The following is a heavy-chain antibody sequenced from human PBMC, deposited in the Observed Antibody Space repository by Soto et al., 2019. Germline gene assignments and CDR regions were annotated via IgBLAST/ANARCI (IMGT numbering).Heavy chain of an antibody. CDR3: ASDILTGYYKGDAFDI. J-gene: IGHJ3*02. Sequence: SETLSLTCTVSGGSISSYYWSWIRQPPGKGLEWIGYIYYSGSTNYNPSLKSRVTISVDTSKNQFSLKLSSVTAADTAVYYCASDILTGYYKGDAFDIWGQGTMVTVSS. CDR2: IYYSGST. CDR1: GGSISSYY. D-gene: IGHD3-9*01. V-gene: IGHV4-59*01.